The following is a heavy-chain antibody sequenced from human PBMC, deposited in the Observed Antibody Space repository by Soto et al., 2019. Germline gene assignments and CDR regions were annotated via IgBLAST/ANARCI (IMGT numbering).Heavy chain of an antibody. CDR3: AAVFGGYTPYYYYYGMDV. CDR1: GASVSSGCDY. V-gene: IGHV4-31*03. Sequence: PXATLSLTSTVSGASVSSGCDYWSWIRQHPGKGLEWIGYIYYSGSTYYNPSLKSRVTISVDTSKNQFSLKLSSVTAADTAVYYCAAVFGGYTPYYYYYGMDVWGQRTTVTVSS. D-gene: IGHD3-16*02. CDR2: IYYSGST. J-gene: IGHJ6*02.